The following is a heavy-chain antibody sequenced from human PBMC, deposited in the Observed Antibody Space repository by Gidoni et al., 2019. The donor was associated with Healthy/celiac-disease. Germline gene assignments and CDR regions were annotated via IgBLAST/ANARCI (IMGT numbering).Heavy chain of an antibody. CDR2: ISAYNGNT. Sequence: QLQLLQSGAEVKKPGASVKVSCKASGYTFTSYGISWVRQAPGQGLEWMGWISAYNGNTNYAQKLQGRVTMTTDTSTSTDYMELRSLRSDDTAVYYCARSYYYDSSGYYVPWGQGTLVTVSS. D-gene: IGHD3-22*01. CDR3: ARSYYYDSSGYYVP. CDR1: GYTFTSYG. V-gene: IGHV1-18*01. J-gene: IGHJ5*02.